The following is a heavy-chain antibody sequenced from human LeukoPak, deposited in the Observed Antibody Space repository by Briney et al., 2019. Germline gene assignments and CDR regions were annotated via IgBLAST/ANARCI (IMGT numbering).Heavy chain of an antibody. J-gene: IGHJ6*02. CDR3: ARESDFWVVRELGCGDV. D-gene: IGHD3-3*01. CDR2: INAGNGNT. Sequence: ASVKVSCKASGGTFSSYAISWVRQAPGQRLEWMGWINAGNGNTKYSQKFQGRVTITRDTSASTAYMELSSLRSEDTAVYYCARESDFWVVRELGCGDVWGQGTTVTVSS. V-gene: IGHV1-3*01. CDR1: GGTFSSYA.